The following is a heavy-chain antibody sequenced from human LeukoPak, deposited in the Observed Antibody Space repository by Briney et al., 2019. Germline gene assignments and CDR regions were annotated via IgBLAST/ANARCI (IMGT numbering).Heavy chain of an antibody. V-gene: IGHV3-23*01. D-gene: IGHD1/OR15-1a*01. CDR2: MSASGSHT. J-gene: IGHJ4*02. Sequence: PGGSRRLSCAASGFTFSAFAMSWVRQAPGKGLEWVSGMSASGSHTHSADFVKGRFTISRDNFKNTLYLQMNGLRVEDTAVYYCAKVRSGNNYYFDYWGQGTLVTVSS. CDR3: AKVRSGNNYYFDY. CDR1: GFTFSAFA.